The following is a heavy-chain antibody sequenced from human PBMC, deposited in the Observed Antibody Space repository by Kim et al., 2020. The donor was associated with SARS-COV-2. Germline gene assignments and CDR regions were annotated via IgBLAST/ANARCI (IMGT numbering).Heavy chain of an antibody. J-gene: IGHJ6*03. Sequence: SETLSLTCIVSGGCIRSSGYYWGWIRQSPGKGLEWVGRIVHSGNTYYNPSLKSRVTMIVEMSKYQSSLKLSSATAEDTAVYYCVRPPQDITSYYEY. CDR1: GGCIRSSGYY. V-gene: IGHV4-39*01. CDR3: VRPPQDITSYYEY. D-gene: IGHD2-15*01. CDR2: IVHSGNT.